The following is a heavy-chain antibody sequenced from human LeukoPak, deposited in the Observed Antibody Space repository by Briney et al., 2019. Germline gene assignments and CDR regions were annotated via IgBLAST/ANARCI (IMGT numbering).Heavy chain of an antibody. CDR1: RFIFSRYR. J-gene: IGHJ6*02. CDR2: ISSSSSTI. CDR3: ARAFEAGAWFGMDV. V-gene: IGHV3-48*02. D-gene: IGHD3-9*01. Sequence: PGGSLRLSCAASRFIFSRYRMNGGRQAPGKGLGLISYISSSSSTIYYADSVKGRFTISRDNAKNSLYLQMNGLRDEDTAVYYCARAFEAGAWFGMDVWGQGTTVTASS.